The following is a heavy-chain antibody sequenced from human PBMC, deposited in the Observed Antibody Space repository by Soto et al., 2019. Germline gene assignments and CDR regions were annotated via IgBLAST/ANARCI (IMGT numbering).Heavy chain of an antibody. CDR2: INHSGST. D-gene: IGHD2-15*01. V-gene: IGHV4-34*01. Sequence: SETLSLTCAVYGGSFSGYYCSWIRQPPGKGLEWIGEINHSGSTNYNPSLKSRVTISVDTSKNQFSLKLSSVTAADTAVYYCARGQDVVVVAATRAFDPWGQGTLVTVSS. CDR1: GGSFSGYY. J-gene: IGHJ5*02. CDR3: ARGQDVVVVAATRAFDP.